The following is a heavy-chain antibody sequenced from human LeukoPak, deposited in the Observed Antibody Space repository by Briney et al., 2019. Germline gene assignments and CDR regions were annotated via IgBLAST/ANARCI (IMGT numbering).Heavy chain of an antibody. CDR1: GGSISSYY. V-gene: IGHV4-59*01. J-gene: IGHJ4*02. CDR3: AKGYYDSSGYYPAAHDY. Sequence: SETLSLTCTVSGGSISSYYWSWIRQPPGKGLEWIGYIYYSGSTNYNPSLKSRVTISVDTSKNQFSLKLSSVTAADTAVYYCAKGYYDSSGYYPAAHDYWGQGTLVTVSS. CDR2: IYYSGST. D-gene: IGHD3-22*01.